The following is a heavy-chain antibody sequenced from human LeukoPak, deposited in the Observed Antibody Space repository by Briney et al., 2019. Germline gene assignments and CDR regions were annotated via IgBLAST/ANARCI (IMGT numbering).Heavy chain of an antibody. CDR2: INSDGSST. Sequence: PGASLRLSCAASGFTFSSYWMHWVRQAPGKGLVWVSRINSDGSSTSYAESVKGRFTISRDSAKNTLYLQVNSLRGEDTAVYYCATEVAQLVRDFDYWGQGTLVTVSS. D-gene: IGHD6-6*01. CDR1: GFTFSSYW. J-gene: IGHJ4*02. CDR3: ATEVAQLVRDFDY. V-gene: IGHV3-74*01.